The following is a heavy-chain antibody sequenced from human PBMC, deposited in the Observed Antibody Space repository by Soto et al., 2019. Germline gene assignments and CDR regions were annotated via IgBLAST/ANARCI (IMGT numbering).Heavy chain of an antibody. J-gene: IGHJ4*02. CDR3: ARLGAYFQALDS. V-gene: IGHV4-59*08. D-gene: IGHD3-16*01. Sequence: SETLSLTCTVSGGSISPNYWSWIRQPPGKGLEWIGYIYFAGTTTYNPSLKSRVTISLDASKNRFSLRLTSVTAADTAVYYCARLGAYFQALDSWGRGTLVTVSS. CDR1: GGSISPNY. CDR2: IYFAGTT.